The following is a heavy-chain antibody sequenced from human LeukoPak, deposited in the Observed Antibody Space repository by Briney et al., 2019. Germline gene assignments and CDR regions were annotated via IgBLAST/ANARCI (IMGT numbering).Heavy chain of an antibody. Sequence: PGGSLRLSCAASGFTFSSYWMSWVRQAPGKGLEWVANIKQDGSEKYYVDSVKGRFTISRDNAKNSLYLQMNSLRAEDTALYYCAKDQSHYSSSWYGYMDVWGKGTTGTISS. CDR2: IKQDGSEK. CDR1: GFTFSSYW. CDR3: AKDQSHYSSSWYGYMDV. V-gene: IGHV3-7*03. J-gene: IGHJ6*03. D-gene: IGHD6-13*01.